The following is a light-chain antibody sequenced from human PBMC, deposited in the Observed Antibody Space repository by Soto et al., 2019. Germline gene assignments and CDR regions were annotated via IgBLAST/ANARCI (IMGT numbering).Light chain of an antibody. CDR1: SSNVGSNP. V-gene: IGLV1-44*01. Sequence: QSALTQPPSASGAPGQRVTMSCSGSSSNVGSNPVEWYQHLPGTAPKLLIYNSDQRPSGVPDRFSGSKSGTSASLAISGLQSEDEADYYCATWDDSLNGVLFGGGTKVTVL. CDR2: NSD. CDR3: ATWDDSLNGVL. J-gene: IGLJ2*01.